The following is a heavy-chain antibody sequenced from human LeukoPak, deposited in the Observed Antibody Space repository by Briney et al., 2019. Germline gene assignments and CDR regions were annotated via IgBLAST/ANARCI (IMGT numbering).Heavy chain of an antibody. CDR1: GYTFTSYA. D-gene: IGHD3-10*01. V-gene: IGHV1-3*01. J-gene: IGHJ4*02. Sequence: ASVKVSCKASGYTFTSYAMHWVRQAPGQRLEWMGWINAGNGNTKYSQKFQGRVTITRDTSASTAHMELSSLRSEDAAVYYCARMLWFGELSLDYWGQGTLVTVSS. CDR3: ARMLWFGELSLDY. CDR2: INAGNGNT.